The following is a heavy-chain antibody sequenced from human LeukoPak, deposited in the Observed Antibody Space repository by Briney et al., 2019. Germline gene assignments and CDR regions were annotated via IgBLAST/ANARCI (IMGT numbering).Heavy chain of an antibody. CDR3: ARNGAAAGTPEGV. CDR1: GGSISSHY. V-gene: IGHV4-59*11. Sequence: SETLSFTCTVSGGSISSHYWSWLRQPPGNGLEWIGYIYYSGNTKYNPSLKSRVTISVDTSKNQFSLKLSSVTAADTAVYYCARNGAAAGTPEGVWGQGTLVTVSS. J-gene: IGHJ4*02. CDR2: IYYSGNT. D-gene: IGHD6-13*01.